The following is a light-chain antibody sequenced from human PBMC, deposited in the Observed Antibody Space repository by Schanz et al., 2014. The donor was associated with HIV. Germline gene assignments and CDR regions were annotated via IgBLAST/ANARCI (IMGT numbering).Light chain of an antibody. CDR3: QSYDSTLTLYV. Sequence: QSVLTQPPSVSGAPGQRVTISCTGSRSNIGAGFDLHWYQQLPGASPKLLIYDNTKRPSGVPDRFFGSQSGTSASLAITGLQAEDEADYYCQSYDSTLTLYVFGTGTKLTVL. CDR1: RSNIGAGFD. CDR2: DNT. J-gene: IGLJ1*01. V-gene: IGLV1-40*01.